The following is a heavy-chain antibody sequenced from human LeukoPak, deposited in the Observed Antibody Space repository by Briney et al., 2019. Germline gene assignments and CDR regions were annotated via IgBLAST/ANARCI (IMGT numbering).Heavy chain of an antibody. CDR1: GGSFSGYY. V-gene: IGHV4-34*01. CDR3: ARGFKLAAAGKDGRRYITAVSGFDP. Sequence: SETLSRTCAVYGGSFSGYYWSWIRQPPGKGLEWIGEINHSGSTNYNPSLKSRVTISVDTSKNQFSLKLSSVTAADTAVYYCARGFKLAAAGKDGRRYITAVSGFDPWGQGTLVTVSS. D-gene: IGHD6-13*01. J-gene: IGHJ5*02. CDR2: INHSGST.